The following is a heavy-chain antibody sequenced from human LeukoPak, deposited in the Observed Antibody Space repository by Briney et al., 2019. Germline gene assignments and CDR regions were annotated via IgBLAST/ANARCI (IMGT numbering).Heavy chain of an antibody. D-gene: IGHD3-3*01. V-gene: IGHV4-39*01. CDR2: IYYSGST. Sequence: SETLSLTCTVSGGSISSSSYYWGWIRQPPGKGLEWIGSIYYSGSTYYNPSLKSRVTISVDTPKNQFSLKLSSVTAADTAVYYCASAYYDFWSGYSYNWFDPWGQGTLVTVSS. J-gene: IGHJ5*02. CDR3: ASAYYDFWSGYSYNWFDP. CDR1: GGSISSSSYY.